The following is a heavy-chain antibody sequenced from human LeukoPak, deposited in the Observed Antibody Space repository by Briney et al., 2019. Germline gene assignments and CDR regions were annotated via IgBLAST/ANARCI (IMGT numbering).Heavy chain of an antibody. D-gene: IGHD6-13*01. CDR3: ARGQQPLVPLSYFDY. CDR2: INHSGST. CDR1: GGSFSGYY. Sequence: SETLSLTCAVYGGSFSGYYWSWIRQPPGKGLEWIGEINHSGSTNYNPSLKSRVTISVDASKNQFSLKLSSVTAADTAVYYCARGQQPLVPLSYFDYWGQGTLVTVSS. J-gene: IGHJ4*02. V-gene: IGHV4-34*01.